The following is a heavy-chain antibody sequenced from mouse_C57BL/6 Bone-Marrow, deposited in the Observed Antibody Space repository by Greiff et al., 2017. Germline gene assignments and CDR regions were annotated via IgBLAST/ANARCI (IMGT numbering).Heavy chain of an antibody. J-gene: IGHJ1*03. CDR3: ARNYGNSWYFDV. D-gene: IGHD2-1*01. CDR1: GYTFTSYW. V-gene: IGHV1-69*01. CDR2: IDPSDSYT. Sequence: QVQLQQPGAELVMPGASVKLSCKASGYTFTSYWMHWVKQRPGQGLEWIGEIDPSDSYTNYNQKFKGKFTLTVDKSSSTAYMQLSSLTSEDSAVYYCARNYGNSWYFDVWGTGTTVTVSS.